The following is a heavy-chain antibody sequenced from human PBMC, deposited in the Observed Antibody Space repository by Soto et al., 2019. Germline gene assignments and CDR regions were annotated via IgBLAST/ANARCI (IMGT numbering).Heavy chain of an antibody. CDR1: GDSVSSNSAA. CDR3: ARDRSSGWYREFWFDP. J-gene: IGHJ5*02. Sequence: SQTLSLTCAISGDSVSSNSAAWNWIRQSPSRGLEWLGRTYYRSKWYNDYAVSVKSRITINPDTSKNQFSLQLTSVTPEDTAVYYCARDRSSGWYREFWFDPWGQGTLVTVSS. D-gene: IGHD6-19*01. V-gene: IGHV6-1*01. CDR2: TYYRSKWYN.